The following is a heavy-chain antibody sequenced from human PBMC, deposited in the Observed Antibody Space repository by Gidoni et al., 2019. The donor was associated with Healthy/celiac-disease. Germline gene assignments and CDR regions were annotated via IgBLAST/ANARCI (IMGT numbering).Heavy chain of an antibody. V-gene: IGHV3-66*01. Sequence: RLSCAASGFTVRSNYMSWVRQAPGKGLEWVSVIYSGGSTYYADSVKGRFTISRDNSKNTLYLQMNSLRAEDTAVYYCARAGDGSCYSDCYYYYGMDVWGQGTTVTVSS. CDR2: IYSGGST. D-gene: IGHD2-15*01. CDR1: GFTVRSNY. CDR3: ARAGDGSCYSDCYYYYGMDV. J-gene: IGHJ6*02.